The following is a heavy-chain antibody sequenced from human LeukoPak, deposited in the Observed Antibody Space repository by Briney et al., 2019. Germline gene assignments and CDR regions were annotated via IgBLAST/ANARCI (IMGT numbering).Heavy chain of an antibody. CDR1: GFTFSSSG. D-gene: IGHD4-17*01. J-gene: IGHJ4*02. V-gene: IGHV3-33*01. CDR2: IWYDGSNK. Sequence: PGGSLRLSCAASGFTFSSSGMHWVRQAPGKGLEWVAVIWYDGSNKYYTDSVKGRFTISRDNSKNTLYLQMNSLRADDTAVYYCARQDATTTPGGYFDYWGQGTLVTVSS. CDR3: ARQDATTTPGGYFDY.